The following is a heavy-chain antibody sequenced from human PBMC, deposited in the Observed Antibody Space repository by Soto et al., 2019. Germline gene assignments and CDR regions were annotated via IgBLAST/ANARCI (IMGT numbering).Heavy chain of an antibody. Sequence: QVQLVQSGAEVKKPGASVKVSCKTSGYIFTAYPMHWVRQAPGQGLEWMGVVNPSGGSAHYAQSFEGRVTLTRDTSTCTFYMELSSLRSEDTAVYYCAREENCRGGTCYSEYFHHWGQGTLVTDSS. D-gene: IGHD2-15*01. CDR2: VNPSGGSA. CDR1: GYIFTAYP. V-gene: IGHV1-46*01. J-gene: IGHJ1*01. CDR3: AREENCRGGTCYSEYFHH.